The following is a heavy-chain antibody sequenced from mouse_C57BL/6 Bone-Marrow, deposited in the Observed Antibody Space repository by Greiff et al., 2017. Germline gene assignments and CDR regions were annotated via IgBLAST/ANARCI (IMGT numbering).Heavy chain of an antibody. J-gene: IGHJ1*03. V-gene: IGHV1-55*01. D-gene: IGHD2-3*01. CDR1: GYTFTSYW. CDR2: IYPGSGST. CDR3: ARGFDGYYFYWYFDV. Sequence: VQLQQPGAELVKPGASVKMSCKASGYTFTSYWITWVKQRPGQGLEWIGDIYPGSGSTNYNEKFKSKATLTVDTSSSTAYMQLSSLTSEDSAVYYCARGFDGYYFYWYFDVWGTGTTVTVSS.